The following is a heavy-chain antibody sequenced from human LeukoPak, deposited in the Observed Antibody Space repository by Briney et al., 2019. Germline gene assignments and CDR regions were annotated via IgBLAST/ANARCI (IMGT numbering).Heavy chain of an antibody. D-gene: IGHD2/OR15-2a*01. CDR1: GGSISSYY. Sequence: SETLSLTCTVSGGSISSYYWSWIRQPAGQGLEWLGRIFTSGSTNYNPALKSRVTMSIDTSKNQFSLKLSSVTAADTAVYYCARAHSIASYYYGVDVWGQGTTVTVSS. CDR2: IFTSGST. V-gene: IGHV4-4*07. CDR3: ARAHSIASYYYGVDV. J-gene: IGHJ6*02.